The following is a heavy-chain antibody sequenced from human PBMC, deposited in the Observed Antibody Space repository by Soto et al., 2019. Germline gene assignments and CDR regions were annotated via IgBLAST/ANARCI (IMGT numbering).Heavy chain of an antibody. Sequence: QVQLVQSGAEVKKPGSSVKVSCKASGGTFSSYAISWVRQAPGQGLEWMGGIIPIFGTANYAQKFQGRVTITADESTSTAYMELSSLRSEDTAVYYCARFNYYDSSGYSNEAFDIWGQRTMVTVSS. D-gene: IGHD3-22*01. CDR2: IIPIFGTA. CDR3: ARFNYYDSSGYSNEAFDI. J-gene: IGHJ3*02. CDR1: GGTFSSYA. V-gene: IGHV1-69*01.